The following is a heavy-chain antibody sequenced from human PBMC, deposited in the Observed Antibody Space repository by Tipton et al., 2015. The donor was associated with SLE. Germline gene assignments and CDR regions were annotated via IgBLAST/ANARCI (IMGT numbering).Heavy chain of an antibody. J-gene: IGHJ4*02. Sequence: SLRLSCAASGFTVSSNYISWVRQAPGKGLEWVSVIYSGGSTYYADSVKGRFTISRDNSKNTLYLQMNSLRAEDTAVYYCARARDEVPAAFFDYWGPGTLVTVSS. CDR2: IYSGGST. D-gene: IGHD2-2*01. CDR1: GFTVSSNY. V-gene: IGHV3-66*02. CDR3: ARARDEVPAAFFDY.